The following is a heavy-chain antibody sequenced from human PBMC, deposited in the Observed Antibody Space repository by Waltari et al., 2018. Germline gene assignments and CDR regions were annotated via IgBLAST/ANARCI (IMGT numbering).Heavy chain of an antibody. CDR3: ARGLDNAKIGY. D-gene: IGHD1-20*01. CDR1: GGSFSGYY. J-gene: IGHJ4*02. Sequence: QVQLQQWGAGLLKSSETLSLTCAVYGGSFSGYYGSWIRQTPGKELEWIGEIHPSGSTDYKSSPQSRVTIFLDTSKTQLSLKLTAVTAADTAVYYCARGLDNAKIGYWGQGTLVTVSS. V-gene: IGHV4-34*01. CDR2: IHPSGST.